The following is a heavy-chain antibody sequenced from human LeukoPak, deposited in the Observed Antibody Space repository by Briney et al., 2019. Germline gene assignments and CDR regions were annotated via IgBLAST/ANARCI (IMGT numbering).Heavy chain of an antibody. V-gene: IGHV4-30-4*01. D-gene: IGHD3-22*01. CDR1: GGSISSGDYY. CDR3: ARELLLNYYFDY. J-gene: IGHJ4*02. Sequence: SETLSLTCTVSGGSISSGDYYWSWIRQPPGKGLVWIGYIYYSGSTYYNPSLKSRVTISVDTSKNQFSLKLSSVTAADTAVYYCARELLLNYYFDYWGQGTLVTVSS. CDR2: IYYSGST.